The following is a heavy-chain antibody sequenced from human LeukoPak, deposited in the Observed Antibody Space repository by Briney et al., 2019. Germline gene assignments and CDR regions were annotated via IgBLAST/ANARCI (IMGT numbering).Heavy chain of an antibody. D-gene: IGHD6-25*01. CDR2: IYYSGST. CDR1: GGSISSGDYY. Sequence: PSQTLSLTCTVSGGSISSGDYYWSWIRQPPGTGLEWIGYIYYSGSTYYNPSLKSRVTISVDTSNNQFSLKLSSVTAADTAVYYCARDDPGGRSGAFDIWGQGTMVTVSS. CDR3: ARDDPGGRSGAFDI. V-gene: IGHV4-30-4*01. J-gene: IGHJ3*02.